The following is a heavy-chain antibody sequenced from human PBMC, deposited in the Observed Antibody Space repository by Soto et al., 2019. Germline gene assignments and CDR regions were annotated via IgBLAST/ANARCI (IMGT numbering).Heavy chain of an antibody. CDR2: ISGSGGST. J-gene: IGHJ6*02. CDR3: ANFIRRYSPMAV. CDR1: GFTFSSCA. D-gene: IGHD3-10*01. Sequence: GGSLRLSCAASGFTFSSCAMSWVRQAPGKGLEWVSAISGSGGSTYYADSVKGRFTISRDNSKNTLYLQMNSLRAEDTAVYYCANFIRRYSPMAVWGQGTTVTVSS. V-gene: IGHV3-23*01.